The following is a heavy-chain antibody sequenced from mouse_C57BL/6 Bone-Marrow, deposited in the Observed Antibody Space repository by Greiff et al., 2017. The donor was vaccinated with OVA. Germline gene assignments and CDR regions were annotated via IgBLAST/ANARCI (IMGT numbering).Heavy chain of an antibody. V-gene: IGHV1-5*01. Sequence: EVQVEQSGTVLARPGASVKMSCKTSGYTFTSYWMHWVKQRPGQGLEWIGAIYPGNSDTSYNQKFKGKAKLTAVTSASTAYMQLSSLTYEDSAVYYCARRRSVSTGYIDDWGTGTTVTVSS. J-gene: IGHJ1*03. CDR3: ARRRSVSTGYIDD. D-gene: IGHD1-1*01. CDR1: GYTFTSYW. CDR2: IYPGNSDT.